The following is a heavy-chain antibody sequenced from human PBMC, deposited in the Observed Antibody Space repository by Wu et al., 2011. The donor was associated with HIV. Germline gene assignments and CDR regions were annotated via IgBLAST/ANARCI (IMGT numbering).Heavy chain of an antibody. Sequence: QVLLVQSGAEVKKPGSSVKVSCKTSGDSLTKYAFSWVRQAPGQGLEWMGGIIPNSGTTNYARKFQGRFTVTADTSTTTVHMELRSLRSEDTAVYFCARAPGGHCRGGTCQIPHWYFELWG. J-gene: IGHJ2*01. CDR3: ARAPGGHCRGGTCQIPHWYFEL. D-gene: IGHD2-15*01. V-gene: IGHV1-69*14. CDR1: GDSLTKYA. CDR2: IIPNSGTT.